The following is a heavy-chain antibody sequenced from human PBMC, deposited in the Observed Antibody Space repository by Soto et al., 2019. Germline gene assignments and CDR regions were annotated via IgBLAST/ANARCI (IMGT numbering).Heavy chain of an antibody. CDR3: ARGSDIVATISWFDP. CDR1: GGSISSGDYC. D-gene: IGHD5-12*01. V-gene: IGHV4-61*08. J-gene: IGHJ5*02. Sequence: PSETLSLTCTVSGGSISSGDYCWIWIRQPPGKGLEWIGYIYYSGSTNYNPSLKSRVTISVDTSKNQFSLKLSSVTAADTAVYYCARGSDIVATISWFDPWGQGTLVTVSS. CDR2: IYYSGST.